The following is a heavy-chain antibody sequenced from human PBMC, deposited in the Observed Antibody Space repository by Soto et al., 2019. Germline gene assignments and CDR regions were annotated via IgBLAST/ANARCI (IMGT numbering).Heavy chain of an antibody. CDR1: GGSMSSYY. V-gene: IGHV4-59*01. CDR3: ARRGYGPGFPYYYGMDV. Sequence: QVQLQESGPGLVKPSETLSLTCTVSGGSMSSYYWSWIRQPPGKGLEWIGYIYYSGSTNYNPSLKSRVTMSVDTPKNQFPLKLSSVTAADTAVYYCARRGYGPGFPYYYGMDVWGQGTTVTVSS. J-gene: IGHJ6*02. D-gene: IGHD3-10*01. CDR2: IYYSGST.